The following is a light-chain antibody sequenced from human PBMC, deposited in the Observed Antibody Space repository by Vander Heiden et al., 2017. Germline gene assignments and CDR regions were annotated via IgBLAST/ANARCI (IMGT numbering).Light chain of an antibody. CDR2: EAS. CDR1: QDISNY. CDR3: QQYDNFFLT. J-gene: IGKJ4*01. Sequence: DIQMTQSPSSLSAPVGDRVTITCQASQDISNYLNWYQQKPGKAPKLLIYEASNLETGVPSRFSGSGSGTDFTLTISSLQPEDIATYYCQQYDNFFLTFGGGTKVEIK. V-gene: IGKV1-33*01.